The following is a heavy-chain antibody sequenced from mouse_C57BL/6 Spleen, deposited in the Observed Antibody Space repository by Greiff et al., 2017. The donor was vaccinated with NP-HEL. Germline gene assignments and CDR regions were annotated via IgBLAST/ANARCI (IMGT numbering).Heavy chain of an antibody. Sequence: EVQGVESGPELVKPGASVKISCKASGYSFTGYYMNWVKQSPEKSLEWIGEINPSTGGTTYNQKFKAKATLTVDKSSSTAYMQLKSLTSEDSAVYYCARGAAQALYAMDYWGQGTSVTVSS. CDR1: GYSFTGYY. J-gene: IGHJ4*01. CDR2: INPSTGGT. D-gene: IGHD3-2*02. CDR3: ARGAAQALYAMDY. V-gene: IGHV1-42*01.